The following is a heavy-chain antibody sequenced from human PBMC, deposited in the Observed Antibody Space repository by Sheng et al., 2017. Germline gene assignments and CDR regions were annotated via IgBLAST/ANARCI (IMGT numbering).Heavy chain of an antibody. CDR1: GFRFSDYY. CDR3: ATQDKDFWSGYYSR. D-gene: IGHD3-3*01. CDR2: ISSTGEYT. J-gene: IGHJ4*02. V-gene: IGHV3-11*05. Sequence: QVQLEESGGGLVKPGESLRLSCVASGFRFSDYYMSWVRQSPGKGLEWISYISSTGEYTGYADSVKGRFTISRDNAKNSLYLQMNSVTAEDTAIYYCATQDKDFWSGYYSRWGRGNLVTVSS.